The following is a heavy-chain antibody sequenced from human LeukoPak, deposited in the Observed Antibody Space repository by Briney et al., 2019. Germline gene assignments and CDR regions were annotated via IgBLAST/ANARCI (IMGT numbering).Heavy chain of an antibody. CDR3: ARDPAYCGGDCYQDY. V-gene: IGHV3-21*01. CDR2: ISSSSSYI. Sequence: GGSLRLSCAASGFTLSSYSMNWVRQAPGKGLEWVSSISSSSSYIYYADSVKGRFTISRDNAKNSLYLQMNSLRAEDTAVYYCARDPAYCGGDCYQDYWGQGTLVTVSS. D-gene: IGHD2-21*02. J-gene: IGHJ4*02. CDR1: GFTLSSYS.